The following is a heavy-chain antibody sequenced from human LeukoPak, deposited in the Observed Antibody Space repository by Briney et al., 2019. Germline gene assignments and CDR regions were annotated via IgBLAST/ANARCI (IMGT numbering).Heavy chain of an antibody. CDR1: GVSIRSYY. J-gene: IGHJ6*03. CDR3: ACVTWEQLGADYYYYYMDV. V-gene: IGHV4-4*07. Sequence: PSETLSLTCTVSGVSIRSYYWSWIRQPAGKGLEWIGRFHTSGSTNYNPSLKSRVTMSVDTSKNQFSLKLSSVTAADTAVYYCACVTWEQLGADYYYYYMDVWGKGTTVTISS. D-gene: IGHD6-13*01. CDR2: FHTSGST.